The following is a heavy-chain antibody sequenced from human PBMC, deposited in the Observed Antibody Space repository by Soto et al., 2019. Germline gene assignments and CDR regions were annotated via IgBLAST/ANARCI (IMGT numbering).Heavy chain of an antibody. V-gene: IGHV4-31*01. CDR3: AGVSFGVGGTPLDY. D-gene: IGHD3-10*01. CDR2: IYYSGST. CDR1: GGSISSGGYY. Sequence: QVQLQESGPGLVKPSQTLSLTCTVSGGSISSGGYYWSWIRQHPGKGLEWIGYIYYSGSTYYNPSLQSPGNISVNTSKDPFSLELSPVTAAETAGVYCAGVSFGVGGTPLDYWGQGTLVTVSS. J-gene: IGHJ4*02.